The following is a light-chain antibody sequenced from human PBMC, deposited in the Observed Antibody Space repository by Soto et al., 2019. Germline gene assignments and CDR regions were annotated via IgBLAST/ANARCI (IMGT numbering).Light chain of an antibody. CDR3: VLYMGSGVV. CDR2: RNN. V-gene: IGLV1-47*01. J-gene: IGLJ2*01. Sequence: QSVLTQPPSASGTPGQRVTISCSGSSSNIGSNYVYWYQQLPGTAPKLLIYRNNQRPSGVPDRFSGSKSGTSASLAISGLRSEDEADYYCVLYMGSGVVFGGGTKLTVL. CDR1: SSNIGSNY.